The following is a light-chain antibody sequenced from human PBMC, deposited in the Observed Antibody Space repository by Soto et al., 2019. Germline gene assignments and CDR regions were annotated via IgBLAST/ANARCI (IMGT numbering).Light chain of an antibody. V-gene: IGKV3-20*01. CDR1: QSVAGSS. CDR3: QQYGSSHLT. J-gene: IGKJ4*01. CDR2: AAS. Sequence: EIMFTQAPGTLSLSPGDRATLSCRASQSVAGSSLAWYQQKPAQAPRLLIYAASNRATGIPARFSGSGSGTDFSLIINGLEPEDFAVYFCQQYGSSHLTLGGGTKVDIK.